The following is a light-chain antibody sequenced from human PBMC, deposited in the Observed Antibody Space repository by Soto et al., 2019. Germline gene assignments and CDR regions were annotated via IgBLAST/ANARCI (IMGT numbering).Light chain of an antibody. J-gene: IGKJ1*01. CDR3: QQYNNWPVT. CDR1: QSVSSN. Sequence: EIVVTQSPATLSVSPGERATLSFRASQSVSSNLAWYQQRRGQAPRPLIFGASTRASGIPARFSGSGSGTEFTLTISSLQSEDFAVYYCQQYNNWPVTFGQGTKVDI. V-gene: IGKV3-15*01. CDR2: GAS.